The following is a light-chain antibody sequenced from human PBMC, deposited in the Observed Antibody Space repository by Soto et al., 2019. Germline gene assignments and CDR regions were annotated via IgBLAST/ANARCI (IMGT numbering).Light chain of an antibody. CDR1: QSISYW. V-gene: IGKV1-5*03. J-gene: IGKJ2*01. CDR3: QQYNRYST. Sequence: DIQMTQSPSTLSASVGDRVTITCRASQSISYWLAWYQQKPGKAPKLLIYKASTLESGVPSRFSGSGSGTEFTLTISSLQPDDFATYYCQQYNRYSTFGQGTKLEI. CDR2: KAS.